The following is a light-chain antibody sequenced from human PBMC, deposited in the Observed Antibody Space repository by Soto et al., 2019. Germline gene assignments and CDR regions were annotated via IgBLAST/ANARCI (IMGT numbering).Light chain of an antibody. CDR3: ETWDSSRSAWV. Sequence: QSVLTQPPSVSAAPGQKVTISCSGSSSNIGNNYVSWYQQLPGTAPKLLIYDNNKRPSGIPDRFSGSKSGTSATLSITGLQTGDEADYYCETWDSSRSAWVFGGGTKLTVL. V-gene: IGLV1-51*01. CDR2: DNN. J-gene: IGLJ3*02. CDR1: SSNIGNNY.